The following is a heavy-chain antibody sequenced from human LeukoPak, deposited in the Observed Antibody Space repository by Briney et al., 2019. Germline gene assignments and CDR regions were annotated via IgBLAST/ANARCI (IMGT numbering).Heavy chain of an antibody. D-gene: IGHD6-13*01. CDR2: INAGNGNT. J-gene: IGHJ5*02. Sequence: ASVKVSCKASGYTFTSYAMHWVRQAPGQRLEWMGWINAGNGNTKYSEEFQGRVTITRDTSASTAYMELSSLRSEDMAVYYCARDRGGIAAALSNWFDPWGQGTLVTVSS. CDR3: ARDRGGIAAALSNWFDP. V-gene: IGHV1-3*03. CDR1: GYTFTSYA.